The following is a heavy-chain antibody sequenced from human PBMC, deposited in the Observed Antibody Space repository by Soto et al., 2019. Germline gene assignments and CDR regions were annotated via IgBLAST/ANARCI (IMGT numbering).Heavy chain of an antibody. J-gene: IGHJ5*02. CDR1: GYSISSGYY. D-gene: IGHD3-22*01. Sequence: PSETLSLTCVVSGYSISSGYYWAWVRQPPGKELEWIGSIYHSGKTYYKPSLRSRVTVSVDTSKNQFSMKLISVTAADTAVYYCARDKRVTMIGGWFDPWGQGTQVTVSS. CDR2: IYHSGKT. CDR3: ARDKRVTMIGGWFDP. V-gene: IGHV4-38-2*02.